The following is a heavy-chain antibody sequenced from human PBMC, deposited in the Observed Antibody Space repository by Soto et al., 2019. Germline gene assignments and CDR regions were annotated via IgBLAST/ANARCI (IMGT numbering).Heavy chain of an antibody. J-gene: IGHJ4*02. CDR2: TWSDGSNK. CDR1: GLTFSNYG. V-gene: IGHV3-33*01. Sequence: QVQLVESGGGVVQPGRSLRLSCAASGLTFSNYGMHWVRQAPGKGLEWVAVTWSDGSNKYYADPVKGRFTISRDNAKNTLCLRMNSLGADVTAVYYRGIGGFTFASWGQGTLVTVSP. CDR3: GIGGFTFAS. D-gene: IGHD3-10*01.